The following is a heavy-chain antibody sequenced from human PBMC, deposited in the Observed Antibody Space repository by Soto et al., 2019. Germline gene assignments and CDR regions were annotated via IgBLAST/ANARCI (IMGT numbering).Heavy chain of an antibody. J-gene: IGHJ6*02. V-gene: IGHV3-23*01. CDR2: ISGSGGST. CDR1: GFTFSSYA. Sequence: AGGSLRLSCAASGFTFSSYAMSWVRQAPGKGLEWVSAISGSGGSTYYAVSVKGRFTISRDNSKNTLYLTLRSLKSDDTAVYYCARGGYYDNNWVRLRHYGLDVWGQGTSVTVSS. CDR3: ARGGYYDNNWVRLRHYGLDV. D-gene: IGHD3-16*01.